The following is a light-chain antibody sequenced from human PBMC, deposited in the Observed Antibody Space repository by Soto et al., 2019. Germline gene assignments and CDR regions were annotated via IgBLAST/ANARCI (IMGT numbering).Light chain of an antibody. J-gene: IGKJ3*01. Sequence: EIVFTQSPGTLSLSPGERATLSCRASQSVSSNYLAWYQQKPGQAPRLLIYGASSRATGIPGRFSGSGSGTDFTLTISRLEPEDFAVYYCQQYGRSPFTFGPGTKVDIK. CDR3: QQYGRSPFT. CDR1: QSVSSNY. V-gene: IGKV3-20*01. CDR2: GAS.